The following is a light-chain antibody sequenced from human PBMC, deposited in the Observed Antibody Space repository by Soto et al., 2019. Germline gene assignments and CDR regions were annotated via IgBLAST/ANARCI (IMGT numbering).Light chain of an antibody. CDR1: QSISGS. J-gene: IGKJ1*01. CDR2: EAS. Sequence: DIQMTQSPSTLSASVGDRVTITRRPSQSISGSLAWYQQKPGKAPKVLIYEASNLKSGDPSRFSVSGSGTDYTLTISSLHTDDSASYDCQQYNGYWTFGQGTRVKIK. V-gene: IGKV1-5*03. CDR3: QQYNGYWT.